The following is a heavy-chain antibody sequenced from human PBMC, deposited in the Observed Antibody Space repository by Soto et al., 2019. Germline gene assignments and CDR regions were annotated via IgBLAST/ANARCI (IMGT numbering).Heavy chain of an antibody. J-gene: IGHJ5*02. V-gene: IGHV1-69*02. Sequence: QVQLVQSGAEVKKPGSSVKVYGKASGGTFSSYTISWVRQATGQGLEWMGRIIPILGVANYAQKFQGRVTITADKSTSTAYMELSSLISEATAVYYCARMNRIAVAGPELRWFDPWGHGTLVTVSS. CDR1: GGTFSSYT. D-gene: IGHD6-19*01. CDR2: IIPILGVA. CDR3: ARMNRIAVAGPELRWFDP.